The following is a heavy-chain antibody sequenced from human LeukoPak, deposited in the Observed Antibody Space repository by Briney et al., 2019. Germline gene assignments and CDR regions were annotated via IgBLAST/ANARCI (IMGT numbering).Heavy chain of an antibody. D-gene: IGHD3-10*01. CDR1: GASISTYY. J-gene: IGHJ4*02. CDR2: IKTTGST. V-gene: IGHV4-4*07. Sequence: PSETLSLTCRVSGASISTYYWSWIRQPVGKGLEWIGQIKTTGSTHYNSSLESRVTMSLDTSKNQFSLKLSSVTAADTAVYYCARHRWFGEFSFDYWGPGTLVTVSS. CDR3: ARHRWFGEFSFDY.